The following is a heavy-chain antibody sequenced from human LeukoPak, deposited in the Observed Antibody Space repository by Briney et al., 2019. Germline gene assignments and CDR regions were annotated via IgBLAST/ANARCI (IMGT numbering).Heavy chain of an antibody. CDR3: ARARGYSSGWYLAP. V-gene: IGHV4-34*01. D-gene: IGHD6-19*01. CDR2: INHSGST. Sequence: SETLSLTCAVYGGSFSGYYWSWIRQPPGKGLEWIGEINHSGSTNYNPSLKSRVTISVDTSKNQFSPKLSSVTAADTAVYYCARARGYSSGWYLAPWGQGTLVTVSS. CDR1: GGSFSGYY. J-gene: IGHJ5*02.